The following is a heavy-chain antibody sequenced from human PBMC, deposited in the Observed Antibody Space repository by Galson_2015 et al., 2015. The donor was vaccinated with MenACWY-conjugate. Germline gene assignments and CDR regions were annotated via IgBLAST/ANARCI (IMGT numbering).Heavy chain of an antibody. CDR3: ARASAASPLDP. D-gene: IGHD6-25*01. V-gene: IGHV4-39*07. Sequence: LSLTCTVSGGSIYSSDHWWAWVRQPPGKGLTWIASINYRGTTYFNPSLQPRVTISVDTSKNHFSLKLNSVTAADTAVYSCARASAASPLDPWGQGIVVIVSS. CDR2: INYRGTT. J-gene: IGHJ5*02. CDR1: GGSIYSSDHW.